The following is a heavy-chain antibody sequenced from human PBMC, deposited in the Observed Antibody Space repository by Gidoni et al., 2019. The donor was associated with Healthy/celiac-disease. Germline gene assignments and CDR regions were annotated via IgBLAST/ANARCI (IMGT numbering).Heavy chain of an antibody. CDR2: IRGSGGST. CDR1: GFPFSRYA. V-gene: IGHV3-23*01. J-gene: IGHJ4*02. Sequence: EVQLLESGGGLVQPGGSLRLSCAASGFPFSRYAMSWVRQAPGKGLEWVSAIRGSGGSTYYADSVKGRFTISRDNSKNTLYLQMNSLRAEDTAVYYCAKASSRDGYSYGYDRPAYYFDYWGQGTLVTVSS. D-gene: IGHD5-18*01. CDR3: AKASSRDGYSYGYDRPAYYFDY.